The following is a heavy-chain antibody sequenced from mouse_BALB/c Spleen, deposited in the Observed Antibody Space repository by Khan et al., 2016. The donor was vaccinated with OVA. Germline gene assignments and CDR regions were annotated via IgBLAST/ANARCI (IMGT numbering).Heavy chain of an antibody. D-gene: IGHD3-3*01. CDR3: ARDAGRY. CDR1: GYTFPEYT. J-gene: IGHJ4*01. CDR2: INPKNGGT. Sequence: EVQLQQSGPELVKPGASVKISCKTSGYTFPEYTMHWVKQSLGKSLDWIGVINPKNGGTAYNQKFKGKATLTVDKSSSTAYMEFRSLTSDDSAVYYCARDAGRYGGQGTSVTVAS. V-gene: IGHV1-18*01.